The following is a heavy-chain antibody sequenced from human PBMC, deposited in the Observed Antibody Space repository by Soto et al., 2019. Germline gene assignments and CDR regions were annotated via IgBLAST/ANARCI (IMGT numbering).Heavy chain of an antibody. J-gene: IGHJ4*02. CDR1: GYTLSELA. Sequence: ASVNVSCKVSGYTLSELAIHWVRQDTGRGFEWMGGFDPEGSDTIYAQKFQGRVTMTSDTSTETAYMELESLTSEDTAFYYCATMGFCGHGCYSFDYWGQGTLVTVSS. CDR2: FDPEGSDT. D-gene: IGHD2-21*02. CDR3: ATMGFCGHGCYSFDY. V-gene: IGHV1-24*01.